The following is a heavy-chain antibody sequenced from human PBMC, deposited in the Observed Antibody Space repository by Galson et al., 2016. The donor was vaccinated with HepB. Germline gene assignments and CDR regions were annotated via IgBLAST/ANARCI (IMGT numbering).Heavy chain of an antibody. D-gene: IGHD3-22*01. CDR3: ATHYYDTSGYYIWNY. V-gene: IGHV5-51*01. Sequence: QSGAEVKKPGESLKISCKGSGYRFTSFWIDWVRQMPGKGLEWIGIIYPGDSETKYSPPFQGQVTISADKSTSTAYLQWSSLKASDTAIYYCATHYYDTSGYYIWNYWGQGTLVTVSS. CDR1: GYRFTSFW. CDR2: IYPGDSET. J-gene: IGHJ4*02.